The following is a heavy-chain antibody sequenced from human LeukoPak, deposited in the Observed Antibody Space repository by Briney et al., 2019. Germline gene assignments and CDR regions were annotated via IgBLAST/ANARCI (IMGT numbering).Heavy chain of an antibody. CDR1: GGSISSGSYY. CDR2: IYTSGST. V-gene: IGHV4-61*02. Sequence: SQTLSLTCTVSGGSISSGSYYRSWIRQPAGKGLEWIGRIYTSGSTNYNPSLKSRVTISLNTSKNQFSLKLSSVTAADTAMYYCARRATTGLRTFDIWGQGTMVTVSS. CDR3: ARRATTGLRTFDI. D-gene: IGHD1-26*01. J-gene: IGHJ3*02.